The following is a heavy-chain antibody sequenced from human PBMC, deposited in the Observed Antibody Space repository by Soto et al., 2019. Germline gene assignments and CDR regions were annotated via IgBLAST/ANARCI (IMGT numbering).Heavy chain of an antibody. J-gene: IGHJ6*03. V-gene: IGHV3-33*01. CDR3: ARQDDDFWSGYNYYYYMDV. CDR1: GFTFSSYG. CDR2: IWYDGSNK. Sequence: QVQLVESGGGVVQPGRSLRLSCAASGFTFSSYGMHWVRQAPGKGLEWVAVIWYDGSNKYYADSVKGRFTISRDNSKNTLYLQMNSLRAEDTAVYYCARQDDDFWSGYNYYYYMDVWGKGTTVTVSS. D-gene: IGHD3-3*01.